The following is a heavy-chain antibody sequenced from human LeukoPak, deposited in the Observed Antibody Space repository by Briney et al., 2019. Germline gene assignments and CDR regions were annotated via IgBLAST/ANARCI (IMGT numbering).Heavy chain of an antibody. V-gene: IGHV3-11*04. CDR2: ISGSGSTV. CDR3: ARAVGYSGFSDY. Sequence: GGSLRLSCAASGFTFSDYYMSWIRQAPGKGLEWVSYISGSGSTVSYADSVKGRFTISRDNAKNSLYLQMNSLRAEDTAVYYCARAVGYSGFSDYWGQGTLVTVSS. CDR1: GFTFSDYY. J-gene: IGHJ4*02. D-gene: IGHD5-12*01.